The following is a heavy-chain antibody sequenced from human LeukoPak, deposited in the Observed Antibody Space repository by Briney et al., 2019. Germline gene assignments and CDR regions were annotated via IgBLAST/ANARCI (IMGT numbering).Heavy chain of an antibody. CDR1: GGSFSGYY. Sequence: SETLSLTCAVYGGSFSGYYWSWIRQPPGKGLEWIGEINHSGSTNYNPSLKSRVTISVDTSKNQFSLKLSSVTAADTAVYYCGRGNSVDTAIFDYWGQGTLVTVSS. CDR3: GRGNSVDTAIFDY. CDR2: INHSGST. D-gene: IGHD5-18*01. V-gene: IGHV4-34*01. J-gene: IGHJ4*02.